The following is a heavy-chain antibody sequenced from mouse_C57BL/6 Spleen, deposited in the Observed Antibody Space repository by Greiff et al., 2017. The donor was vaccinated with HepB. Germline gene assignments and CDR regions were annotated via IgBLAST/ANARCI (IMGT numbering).Heavy chain of an antibody. V-gene: IGHV1-69*01. CDR1: GYTFTSYW. J-gene: IGHJ4*01. D-gene: IGHD3-2*02. Sequence: VKLQQPGAELVMPGASVKLSCKASGYTFTSYWMHWVKQRPGQGLEWIGEIDPSDSYTNYNQKFKGKSTLTVDKSSSTAYMQLSSLTSEDSAVYYCARTGQLRPLMDYWGQGTSVTVSS. CDR3: ARTGQLRPLMDY. CDR2: IDPSDSYT.